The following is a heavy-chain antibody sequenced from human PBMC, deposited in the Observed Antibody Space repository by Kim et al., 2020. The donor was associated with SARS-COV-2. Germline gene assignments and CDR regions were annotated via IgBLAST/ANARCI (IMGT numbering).Heavy chain of an antibody. CDR1: GFTFSSYW. J-gene: IGHJ6*02. Sequence: GGSLRLSCAASGFTFSSYWMSWVRQAPGKGLEWVANIKQDGSEKYYVDSVKGRFTISRDNAKNSLYLQMNSLRAEDTAVYYCARDSPGVGIYTEYGMDVWGQGTTVTVSS. V-gene: IGHV3-7*01. CDR2: IKQDGSEK. D-gene: IGHD2-2*02. CDR3: ARDSPGVGIYTEYGMDV.